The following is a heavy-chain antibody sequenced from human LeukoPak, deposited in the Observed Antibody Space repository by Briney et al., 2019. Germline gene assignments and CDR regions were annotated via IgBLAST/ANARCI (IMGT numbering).Heavy chain of an antibody. D-gene: IGHD3-3*01. J-gene: IGHJ4*02. V-gene: IGHV4-61*01. CDR2: IYYSGST. Sequence: KASETLSLTCTVSGGSVSSGSYYWSWIRQPPGKGLEWIGYIYYSGSTNYNPSLKSRVTISVDTSKNQFSLKLSSVTAADTAVYYCARGGVVADYWGQGTLVTVSS. CDR3: ARGGVVADY. CDR1: GGSVSSGSYY.